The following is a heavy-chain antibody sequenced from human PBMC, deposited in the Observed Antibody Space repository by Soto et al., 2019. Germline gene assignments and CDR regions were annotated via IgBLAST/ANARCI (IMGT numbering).Heavy chain of an antibody. Sequence: GGSLRLSCAASGFTFSSYGMHWVRQAPGKGLEWVAVISYDGSNKYYADSVKGRFTISRDNSKNTLYLQMNSLRAEDTAVYYCAKDLCGFTMVRGVIPLVDYWGQGTLVTVSS. CDR2: ISYDGSNK. CDR3: AKDLCGFTMVRGVIPLVDY. V-gene: IGHV3-30*18. D-gene: IGHD3-10*01. CDR1: GFTFSSYG. J-gene: IGHJ4*02.